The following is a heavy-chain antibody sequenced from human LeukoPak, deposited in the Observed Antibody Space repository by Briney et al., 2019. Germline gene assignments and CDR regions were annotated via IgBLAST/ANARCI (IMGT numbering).Heavy chain of an antibody. CDR1: GGSISSGSYY. J-gene: IGHJ4*02. CDR3: ARHDEGLWLFDY. CDR2: IYYSGST. Sequence: SETLSLICTVSGGSISSGSYYWGWIRQPPGKGLEWIGNIYYSGSTYYNPSLKSRVTISVDTSKNQFSLRLSSVTAADTAVYYCARHDEGLWLFDYWGQGTLVTVSS. V-gene: IGHV4-39*01. D-gene: IGHD5-18*01.